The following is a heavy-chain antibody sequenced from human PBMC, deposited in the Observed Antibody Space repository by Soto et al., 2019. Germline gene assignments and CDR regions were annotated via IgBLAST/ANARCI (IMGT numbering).Heavy chain of an antibody. D-gene: IGHD2-2*01. J-gene: IGHJ4*02. V-gene: IGHV1-58*02. CDR1: GFTFTSSA. Sequence: QMQLVQSGPEVKKPGTSVKVSCKASGFTFTSSAMQWVRQARGQRLEWIGWIVVGSGNTNYAQKFQERVTITRDMYTSTAYMELSSLRSEDTAVYYCAASIQSSTSCYGCFAYWGQGTLVTVSS. CDR3: AASIQSSTSCYGCFAY. CDR2: IVVGSGNT.